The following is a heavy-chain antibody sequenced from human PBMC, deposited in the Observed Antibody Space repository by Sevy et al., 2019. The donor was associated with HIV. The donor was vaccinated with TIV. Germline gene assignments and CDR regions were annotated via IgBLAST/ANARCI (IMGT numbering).Heavy chain of an antibody. CDR1: GFTFNNAG. CDR3: STDALRVRDGYKWLLGY. J-gene: IGHJ4*02. V-gene: IGHV3-15*07. CDR2: IKRKADGCTT. D-gene: IGHD5-12*01. Sequence: GGSLRLSCAASGFTFNNAGMNWVRQAPGTGLEWVGRIKRKADGCTTDYVAPVRGRFTISRDDSEKTLYLQMNSLKTEDAAVYYCSTDALRVRDGYKWLLGYWGRGTLVTVSS.